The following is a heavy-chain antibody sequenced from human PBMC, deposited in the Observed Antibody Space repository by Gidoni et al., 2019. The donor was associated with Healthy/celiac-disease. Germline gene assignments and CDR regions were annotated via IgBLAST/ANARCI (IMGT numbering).Heavy chain of an antibody. CDR3: ARLAVADSSHSETKTFDY. D-gene: IGHD6-19*01. J-gene: IGHJ4*02. CDR1: GGSIRSYY. Sequence: QVQLQESGPGLVKPSETLALTCTVSGGSIRSYYWSWIRQPPGKGLEWIGYIYYSGSTNYNPSLKSRVTISVDTSKNQFSLKLSSVTAADTAVYYCARLAVADSSHSETKTFDYWGQGTLVTVSS. CDR2: IYYSGST. V-gene: IGHV4-59*08.